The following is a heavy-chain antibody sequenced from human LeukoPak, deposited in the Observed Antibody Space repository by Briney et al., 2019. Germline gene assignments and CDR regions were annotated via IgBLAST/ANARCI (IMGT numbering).Heavy chain of an antibody. CDR1: GYTFTRYD. V-gene: IGHV1-8*01. CDR3: ARAHAAYCSSTSCYYWFDP. J-gene: IGHJ5*02. CDR2: MNPNSGNT. D-gene: IGHD2-2*01. Sequence: ASVKVSCKASGYTFTRYDINWVRQATGQGLEWMGWMNPNSGNTGYAQKFQGRVTMTRNTSISTAYMELSSLRSEDTAVYYCARAHAAYCSSTSCYYWFDPWGQGTLVTVSS.